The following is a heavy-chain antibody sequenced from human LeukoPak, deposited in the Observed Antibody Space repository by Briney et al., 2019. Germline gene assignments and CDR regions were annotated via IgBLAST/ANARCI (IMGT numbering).Heavy chain of an antibody. CDR1: GGSISFYY. D-gene: IGHD1-26*01. Sequence: SETLSLTCTVSGGSISFYYWSWIRQPPGKGPEWIGYIYYGGSTNYNPSLKSRVTISLDTSKNQFSLKLSSVTAADTAVYYCARGENWFDPWGQGTLVTVSS. J-gene: IGHJ5*02. V-gene: IGHV4-59*01. CDR3: ARGENWFDP. CDR2: IYYGGST.